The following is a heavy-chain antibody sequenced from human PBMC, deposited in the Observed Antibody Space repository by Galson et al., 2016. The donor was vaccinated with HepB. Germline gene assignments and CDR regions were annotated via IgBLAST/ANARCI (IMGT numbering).Heavy chain of an antibody. CDR2: IYWDDDK. J-gene: IGHJ5*01. V-gene: IGHV2-5*02. Sequence: PALVKPTQTLTLTCTYSGFYLTTNVGVGWVRQPPGKGLEWLAIIYWDDDKRYSPSLKGRVSVTKDTSKKEVVFTLTSVDPGDTGTYLWAHRRESVVVLGGWFEFWGQGILVTVSS. CDR3: AHRRESVVVLGGWFEF. D-gene: IGHD2-2*01. CDR1: GFYLTTNVG.